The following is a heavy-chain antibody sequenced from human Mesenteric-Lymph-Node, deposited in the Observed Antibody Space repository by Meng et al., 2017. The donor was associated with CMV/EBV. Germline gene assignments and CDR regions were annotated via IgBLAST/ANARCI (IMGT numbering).Heavy chain of an antibody. Sequence: QRLLQPVGLVLWNQSGAVAISYAVYGGSCSGYYWCWIREPPGKGQEWVGEINHIGSTNYNPSLKSRVTISVDTSKNQFSLKLSSVTAADTAVYYCARHQRWLKSEGGFNYWGQGTLVTVSS. J-gene: IGHJ4*02. CDR2: INHIGST. D-gene: IGHD4-23*01. CDR3: ARHQRWLKSEGGFNY. V-gene: IGHV4-34*01. CDR1: GGSCSGYY.